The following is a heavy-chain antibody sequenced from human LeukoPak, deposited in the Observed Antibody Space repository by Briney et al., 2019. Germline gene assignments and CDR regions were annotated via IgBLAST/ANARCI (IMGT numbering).Heavy chain of an antibody. V-gene: IGHV1-18*01. J-gene: IGHJ6*02. CDR1: GYTFTSYA. Sequence: GASVKVSCKASGYTFTSYAISWVRQAPGQGLEWMGWISAYNGNTNYAQKLQGRVTMTTDTSTSTAYMELRSLRSDDTAVYYCARDINMVRGVISMDVWGQGTTVTVSS. CDR2: ISAYNGNT. CDR3: ARDINMVRGVISMDV. D-gene: IGHD3-10*01.